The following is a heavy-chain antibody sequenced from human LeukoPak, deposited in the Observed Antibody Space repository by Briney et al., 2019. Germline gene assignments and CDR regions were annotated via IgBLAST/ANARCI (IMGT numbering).Heavy chain of an antibody. CDR1: GVIFNNFA. V-gene: IGHV3-7*01. D-gene: IGHD2-8*01. CDR2: IKQDGSEK. J-gene: IGHJ4*02. Sequence: GGSLRLSCAASGVIFNNFAFHWVRQAPGKGLEWVANIKQDGSEKYYVDSVKGRFTISRDNAKNSLYLQMNSLRAEDTAVYYCARLYCTNGVCYKGRGFDYWGQGTLVTVSS. CDR3: ARLYCTNGVCYKGRGFDY.